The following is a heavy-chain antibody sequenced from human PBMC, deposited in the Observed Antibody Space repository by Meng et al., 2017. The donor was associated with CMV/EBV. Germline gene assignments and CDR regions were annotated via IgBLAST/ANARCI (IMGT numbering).Heavy chain of an antibody. J-gene: IGHJ6*02. CDR2: IIPIYGTA. CDR3: ARGQDSSSSDYYYYAMDA. Sequence: SVKVSCKASGYTFTSYGISWVRQAPGQGLEWMGGIIPIYGTANYAQKFQGRVTITTDESTSTAYMELGSLRSEDTAVYYCARGQDSSSSDYYYYAMDAWGQGTTVTVSS. CDR1: GYTFTSYG. V-gene: IGHV1-69*05. D-gene: IGHD6-6*01.